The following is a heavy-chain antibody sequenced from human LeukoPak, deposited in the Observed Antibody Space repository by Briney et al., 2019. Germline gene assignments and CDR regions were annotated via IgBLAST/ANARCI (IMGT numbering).Heavy chain of an antibody. Sequence: PGGSLRLSCAASGFTVSSNYMSWVRQAPGKGLEWVSVIYSGGSTYYADSVKGRFTISRDNAKNTLYLQMNSLRAEDTAVYYCARVNLGAADDWGQGTLVTVPS. CDR1: GFTVSSNY. D-gene: IGHD1-26*01. V-gene: IGHV3-66*01. CDR3: ARVNLGAADD. J-gene: IGHJ4*02. CDR2: IYSGGST.